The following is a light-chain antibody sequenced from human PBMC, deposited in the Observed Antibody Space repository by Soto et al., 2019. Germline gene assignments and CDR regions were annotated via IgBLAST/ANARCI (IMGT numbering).Light chain of an antibody. J-gene: IGLJ2*01. CDR1: SSDISNYNY. CDR2: DVS. V-gene: IGLV2-14*01. CDR3: SSYTSSSTSVV. Sequence: QSALTQPASVSGSPGQSISISCTGTSSDISNYNYVSWYQQHPGKAPKLMIYDVSNRPSGVSDRFSGSKSGNTASLTISGLQAEDEADYYCSSYTSSSTSVVFGGGTKVTVL.